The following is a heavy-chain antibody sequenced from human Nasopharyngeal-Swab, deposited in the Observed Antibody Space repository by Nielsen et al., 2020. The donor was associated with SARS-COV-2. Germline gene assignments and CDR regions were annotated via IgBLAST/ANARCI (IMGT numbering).Heavy chain of an antibody. CDR3: ARRYTALDY. J-gene: IGHJ4*02. CDR2: INTNTGNP. Sequence: VRQAPGQGLEWMGWINTNTGNPTYAQAFTGRFVFSLDTSASTAYLQIGRLKAEDTPVYYCARRYTALDYWGQGTLVTVSS. V-gene: IGHV7-4-1*01. D-gene: IGHD3-16*02.